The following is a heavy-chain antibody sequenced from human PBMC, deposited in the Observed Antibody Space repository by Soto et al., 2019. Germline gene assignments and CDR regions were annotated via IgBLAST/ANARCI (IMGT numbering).Heavy chain of an antibody. D-gene: IGHD5-18*01. J-gene: IGHJ4*02. CDR3: VRDETYSSHYFDY. Sequence: QVHLVQSGAEVKQPGASVKVSCKASGYTFISYGFSWVRQAAGQGLEWMGWISGYNGNTNYAQKFQGRVTMTTDTSTSPAYMELRSLSSDDTAVYYCVRDETYSSHYFDYWGQGTPVTVSS. CDR1: GYTFISYG. V-gene: IGHV1-18*01. CDR2: ISGYNGNT.